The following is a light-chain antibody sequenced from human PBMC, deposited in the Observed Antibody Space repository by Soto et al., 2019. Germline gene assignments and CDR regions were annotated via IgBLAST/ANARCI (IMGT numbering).Light chain of an antibody. J-gene: IGKJ2*01. CDR3: QQRSNWPPGVYT. CDR1: QSVSSY. CDR2: DAS. Sequence: EIVLTQSPATLSLSPGERATLSCRASQSVSSYLAWYQQKPGQAPRLLIYDASNRATGIPDRFSGSGSGTDFTLTISSLEPEDFAVYYCQQRSNWPPGVYTFGQGTKLEIK. V-gene: IGKV3-11*01.